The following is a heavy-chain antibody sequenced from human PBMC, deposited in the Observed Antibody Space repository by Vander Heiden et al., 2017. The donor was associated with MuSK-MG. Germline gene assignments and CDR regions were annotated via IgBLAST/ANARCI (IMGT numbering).Heavy chain of an antibody. J-gene: IGHJ3*02. CDR1: GFTFSSYA. CDR3: AKVRWGAFDI. D-gene: IGHD3-16*01. V-gene: IGHV3-23*01. CDR2: ISGSGGST. Sequence: EVPLLESGGGLVQPGGSLRLSCAASGFTFSSYAMSWVRQAAGEGVEWVSAISGSGGSTYYADSVKGRFTISRDNSKNTLYLQMNSLRAEDTAVYYCAKVRWGAFDIWGQGTMVTVSS.